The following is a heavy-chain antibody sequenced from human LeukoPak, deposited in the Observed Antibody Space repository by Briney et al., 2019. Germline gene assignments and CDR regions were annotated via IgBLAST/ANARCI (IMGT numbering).Heavy chain of an antibody. D-gene: IGHD3-3*01. J-gene: IGHJ4*02. CDR3: ARGFRSIFGVVFDY. Sequence: GASVKVSCKASGYTFTSYDINWVRQATGQGLEWMGWINPNSGGTNYAQKFQGRVTMTRDTSISTAYMELSRLRSDDTAVYYCARGFRSIFGVVFDYWGQGTLVTVSS. CDR1: GYTFTSYD. CDR2: INPNSGGT. V-gene: IGHV1-2*02.